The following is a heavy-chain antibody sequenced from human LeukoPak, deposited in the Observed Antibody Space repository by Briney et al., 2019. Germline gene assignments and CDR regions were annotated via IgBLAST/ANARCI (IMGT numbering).Heavy chain of an antibody. CDR3: ARGRTPDYGGPLGGFDY. Sequence: PGGSLRLSCAASGFTFSSYSMNWVRQPPGKGLEWIAQINHSGSTNYNPALKSRVTIPVDTSNNKFSLKLSSVTAADTAVYYCARGRTPDYGGPLGGFDYWGQGTLVTVSS. CDR1: GFTFSSYS. V-gene: IGHV4-34*01. J-gene: IGHJ4*02. D-gene: IGHD4-23*01. CDR2: INHSGST.